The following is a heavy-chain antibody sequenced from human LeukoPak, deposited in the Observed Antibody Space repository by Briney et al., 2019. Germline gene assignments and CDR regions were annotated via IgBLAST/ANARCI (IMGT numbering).Heavy chain of an antibody. V-gene: IGHV3-7*01. CDR3: ATGGHLDY. Sequence: PGGSLRLSCVASGLTFSSFWMTWARQAPGKGLEWVANINEDGSKENYVDSVKGRFAIARDNAKNSLSLQLNSLRAEDSAVYYFATGGHLDYWGQGTRVTVSS. J-gene: IGHJ4*02. D-gene: IGHD3-16*01. CDR2: INEDGSKE. CDR1: GLTFSSFW.